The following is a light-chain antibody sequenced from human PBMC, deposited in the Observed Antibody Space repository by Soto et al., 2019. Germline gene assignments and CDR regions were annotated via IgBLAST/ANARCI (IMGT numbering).Light chain of an antibody. Sequence: DFVMTQSPDSLAVSLGERATINCKSSQSVLSSSNNKNFLAWFQQKPGQPPKSLISWASTRESGVPDRFSGSGSATDFSLTTSSLQAEDVAVYDCQQYHSDPITFGQGTRLEIK. CDR1: QSVLSSSNNKNF. CDR2: WAS. CDR3: QQYHSDPIT. V-gene: IGKV4-1*01. J-gene: IGKJ5*01.